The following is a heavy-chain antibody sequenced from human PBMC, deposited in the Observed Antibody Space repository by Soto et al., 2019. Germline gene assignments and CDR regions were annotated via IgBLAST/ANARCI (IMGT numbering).Heavy chain of an antibody. CDR1: GGSISSGY. Sequence: QVLLQESGPGLVKPSETLSLTCVVSGGSISSGYWNWIRQPPGKGLEWIGYIYYSGSTTYNPSLKSRVTISIDTSNNQFSLNLISVTAADTAVYYCARDVWDCSGTSCYRAWGQGTLVTVSS. CDR2: IYYSGST. J-gene: IGHJ5*02. CDR3: ARDVWDCSGTSCYRA. D-gene: IGHD2-2*01. V-gene: IGHV4-59*01.